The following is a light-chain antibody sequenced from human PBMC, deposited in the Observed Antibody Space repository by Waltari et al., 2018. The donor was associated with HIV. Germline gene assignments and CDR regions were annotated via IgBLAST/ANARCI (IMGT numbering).Light chain of an antibody. Sequence: DIQMTPSPSTLSASVGDRVPITCRASQSISSWLAWYKQKPGKAPKLLIQKASSLESGVTSRFSGSGSGTEFTLTISSLQPDDFATYYCQQYNSYLYTFGQGTKLEIK. V-gene: IGKV1-5*03. CDR2: KAS. CDR1: QSISSW. CDR3: QQYNSYLYT. J-gene: IGKJ2*01.